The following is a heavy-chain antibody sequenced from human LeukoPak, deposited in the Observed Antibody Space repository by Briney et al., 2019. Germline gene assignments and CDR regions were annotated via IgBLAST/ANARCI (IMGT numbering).Heavy chain of an antibody. CDR2: INPNSGGT. J-gene: IGHJ6*02. CDR3: ARDIGDYDFWSGYGMEV. V-gene: IGHV1-2*02. Sequence: ASVKVSRKASGYTFTAFYIYWVRQAPGQGLEWMAWINPNSGGTNYTQKFQGRVTMTSDTSIATAYMELSRLKSDGTAVYYCARDIGDYDFWSGYGMEVWGQGTTVTVSS. D-gene: IGHD3-3*01. CDR1: GYTFTAFY.